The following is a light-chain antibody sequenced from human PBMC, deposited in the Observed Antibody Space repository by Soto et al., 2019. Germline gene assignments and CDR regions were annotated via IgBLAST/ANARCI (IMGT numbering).Light chain of an antibody. CDR1: SSNIGSNT. CDR2: RNN. J-gene: IGLJ3*02. Sequence: QSVLTQPPSASGTPGQRVTISCSGSSSNIGSNTVNWYQQIPGTAPKLLISRNNQRPSGVPDRVSGSKSGISASLASSGLQSEDEADYSCAAWDDSLNGWVFGGGTMLTVL. V-gene: IGLV1-44*01. CDR3: AAWDDSLNGWV.